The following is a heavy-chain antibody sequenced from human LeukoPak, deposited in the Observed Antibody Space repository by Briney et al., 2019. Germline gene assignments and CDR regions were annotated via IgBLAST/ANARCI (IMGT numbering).Heavy chain of an antibody. CDR3: ARYGSVAAAVSY. V-gene: IGHV4-59*12. Sequence: SETLSLTCTVSGDSIIGYYWSWIRQSPGKGLEWIGYIHYSGSSNYNPSLQSRVTISLDTSRGHFSLKLSSVTAADTAVYYCARYGSVAAAVSYWGQGTLVTVSS. D-gene: IGHD6-13*01. J-gene: IGHJ4*02. CDR2: IHYSGSS. CDR1: GDSIIGYY.